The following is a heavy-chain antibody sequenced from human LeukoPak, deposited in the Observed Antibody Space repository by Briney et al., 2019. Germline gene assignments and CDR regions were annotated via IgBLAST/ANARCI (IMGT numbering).Heavy chain of an antibody. V-gene: IGHV4-34*01. CDR2: INHSGST. Sequence: SETLSLTCAVYGGSFSGYYWGWIRQPPGKGLEWIGEINHSGSTNYNPSLKSRVTISVDTSKNQFSLKLSSVTAADTAVYYCGYYDSSGYYWFDPWGQGTLVTVSS. J-gene: IGHJ5*02. CDR1: GGSFSGYY. D-gene: IGHD3-22*01. CDR3: GYYDSSGYYWFDP.